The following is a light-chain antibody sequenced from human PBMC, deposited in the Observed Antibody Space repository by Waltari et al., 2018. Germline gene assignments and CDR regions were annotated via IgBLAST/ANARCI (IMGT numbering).Light chain of an antibody. J-gene: IGLJ3*02. CDR2: ASD. Sequence: QSLLTQPPSASGTPGPTVTISRSGSTSHVGDGTVNWYQQVPGAAHKLPIYASDQRPSGVPDRFSGSKSGTSAALAISGLQSEDEADYYCAAWDASLNGLMFGGGTRLTVL. CDR1: TSHVGDGT. CDR3: AAWDASLNGLM. V-gene: IGLV1-44*01.